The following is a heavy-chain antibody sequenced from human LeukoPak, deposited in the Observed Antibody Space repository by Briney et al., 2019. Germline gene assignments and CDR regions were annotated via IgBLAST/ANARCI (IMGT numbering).Heavy chain of an antibody. D-gene: IGHD1-7*01. V-gene: IGHV4-34*01. CDR1: GGSFSGYY. J-gene: IGHJ5*02. CDR2: INHSGST. CDR3: ARDGPRYNWNYGRGRWFDP. Sequence: PSETLSLTCAVYGGSFSGYYWSWIRQPPGKGLEWIGEINHSGSTNYNPSLKSRVTISVDTSKNQFSLKLSSVTAADTAVYYCARDGPRYNWNYGRGRWFDPWGHGALVTVSS.